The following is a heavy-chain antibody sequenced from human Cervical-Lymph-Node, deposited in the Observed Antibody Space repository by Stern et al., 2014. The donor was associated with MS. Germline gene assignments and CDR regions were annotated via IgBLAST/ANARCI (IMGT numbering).Heavy chain of an antibody. CDR2: ISAYNGNT. CDR1: GYTFTRYG. V-gene: IGHV1-18*01. CDR3: ARDGVGNDDAFDI. J-gene: IGHJ3*02. D-gene: IGHD1-26*01. Sequence: QMQLVQSGAEVEKPGASVKVSCKASGYTFTRYGISWVRQAPGQGLEWMGWISAYNGNTRYAQKFRGRVTLTTDTSTSTAYMELRSLISDDTAVYYCARDGVGNDDAFDIWGQGTLVTVSS.